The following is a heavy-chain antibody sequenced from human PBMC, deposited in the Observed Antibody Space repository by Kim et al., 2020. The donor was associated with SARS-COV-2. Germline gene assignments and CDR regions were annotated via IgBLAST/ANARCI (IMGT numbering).Heavy chain of an antibody. J-gene: IGHJ4*02. CDR1: GFTFSSYA. D-gene: IGHD1-26*01. CDR2: ISGSSGST. CDR3: AKDGSYYDFDY. V-gene: IGHV3-23*01. Sequence: GGSLRLSCAASGFTFSSYAMSWVRQAPGKGLEWVSVISGSSGSTYYADSVKGRFTISRDTSKNTLYLQMNSLRAEDTAVYYCAKDGSYYDFDYWGQGTLVTVSS.